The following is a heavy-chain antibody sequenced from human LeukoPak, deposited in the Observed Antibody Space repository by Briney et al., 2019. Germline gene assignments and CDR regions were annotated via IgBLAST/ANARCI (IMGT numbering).Heavy chain of an antibody. D-gene: IGHD2-15*01. CDR3: ARWAQDIVVVVAAPGYYFDY. Sequence: PAETLSLTCAVYGGSFSGYYWSWIRQPPGKGLEWIGEINHSGSTNHNPSLKSRVTISVDTSKNQFSLKLSSVTAADTAVYYCARWAQDIVVVVAAPGYYFDYWGQGTLVTVSS. CDR2: INHSGST. CDR1: GGSFSGYY. J-gene: IGHJ4*02. V-gene: IGHV4-34*01.